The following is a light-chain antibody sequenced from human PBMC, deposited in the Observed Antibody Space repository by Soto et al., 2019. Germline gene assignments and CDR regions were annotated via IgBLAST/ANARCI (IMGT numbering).Light chain of an antibody. V-gene: IGKV1-33*01. CDR2: DAS. CDR1: QDISNS. CDR3: QHYADLPLT. Sequence: DIQMTQSPSSLSASVGDRVTITCQASQDISNSINWYQQKPGKAPRLLIFDASSVEAVVPSRFSGGGSGTYFTFTINSLQPEDVGAYFCQHYADLPLTFGGGTKVAIK. J-gene: IGKJ4*01.